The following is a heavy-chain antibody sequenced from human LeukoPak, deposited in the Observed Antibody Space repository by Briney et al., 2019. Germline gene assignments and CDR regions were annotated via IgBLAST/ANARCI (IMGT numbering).Heavy chain of an antibody. V-gene: IGHV3-30*03. CDR2: ISYDGSNK. J-gene: IGHJ6*02. CDR3: ARVPIITRHSLFYGMDV. D-gene: IGHD5/OR15-5a*01. Sequence: QTGGSLRLSCAASGFTFSSYGMHWVRQAPGKGLEWVAVISYDGSNKYYADSVKGRFTISRDNAKNSLYLQMNSLRDEDTAVYYCARVPIITRHSLFYGMDVWGQGTTVTVSS. CDR1: GFTFSSYG.